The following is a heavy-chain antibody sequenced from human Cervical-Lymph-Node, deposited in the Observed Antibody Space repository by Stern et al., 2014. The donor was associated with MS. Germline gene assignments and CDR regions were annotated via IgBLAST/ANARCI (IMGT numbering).Heavy chain of an antibody. D-gene: IGHD3-22*01. V-gene: IGHV3-30*04. CDR2: ISSDGSNK. J-gene: IGHJ4*02. Sequence: QDQLVQSGGGVVQPGGSLRLSCAASTFTFSISAMHWVRQAPGKGLEWVAVISSDGSNKYYADSVRGRFTISRDNSRNTLFLQMNSVRAEDTAVFYCASGYYDSSGYYYRGPDYWGQGTLVTVSS. CDR3: ASGYYDSSGYYYRGPDY. CDR1: TFTFSISA.